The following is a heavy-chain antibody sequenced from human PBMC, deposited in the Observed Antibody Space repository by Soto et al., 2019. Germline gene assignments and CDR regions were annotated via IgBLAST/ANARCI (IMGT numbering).Heavy chain of an antibody. J-gene: IGHJ4*02. CDR3: ARGFTIGWYTYCFDL. D-gene: IGHD6-19*01. CDR1: GASISGYH. Sequence: QVQLQESGPGLVKPSETLSLTCTVSGASISGYHWSWIRQPPGKGLEWIGYIYYTGSTNYNPSLNSRVTLSVDTSKNPFPLKLTSVTAADTAVYYCARGFTIGWYTYCFDLWGQGPLVTVSS. CDR2: IYYTGST. V-gene: IGHV4-59*08.